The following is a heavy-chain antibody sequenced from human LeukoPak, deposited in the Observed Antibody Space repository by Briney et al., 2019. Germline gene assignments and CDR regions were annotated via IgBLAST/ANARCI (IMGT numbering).Heavy chain of an antibody. CDR3: ARGIHNSGYYEA. J-gene: IGHJ4*02. CDR1: GHTFTAYY. CDR2: INPNSGGT. Sequence: ASMKVSCKASGHTFTAYYIHWVRQAPGQGLEWMGWINPNSGGTNYAQKFQGRVTMTRDTSINTGYMELSRLTSDDTAVYYCARGIHNSGYYEAWGQGTLVTVSS. V-gene: IGHV1-2*02. D-gene: IGHD3-22*01.